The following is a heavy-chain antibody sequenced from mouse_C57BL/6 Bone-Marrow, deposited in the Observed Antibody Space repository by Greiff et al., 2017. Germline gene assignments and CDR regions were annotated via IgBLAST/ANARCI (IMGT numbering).Heavy chain of an antibody. V-gene: IGHV3-6*01. Sequence: VQLKESGPGLVKPSQSLSLTCSVTGYSITSGYYWNWIRQFPGNKLEWMGYISYDGTNNYNPSLKNRISITRDTSKNQFFLKLNSVTTEDTATYYCAREKGSRLLDYWGQGTTLTVSS. CDR3: AREKGSRLLDY. CDR2: ISYDGTN. J-gene: IGHJ2*01. CDR1: GYSITSGYY. D-gene: IGHD1-2*01.